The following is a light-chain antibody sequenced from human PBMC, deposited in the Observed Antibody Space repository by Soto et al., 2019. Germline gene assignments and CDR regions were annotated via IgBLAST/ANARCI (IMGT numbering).Light chain of an antibody. V-gene: IGKV1-33*01. J-gene: IGKJ5*01. CDR3: QQYDNLPIT. CDR2: DAS. Sequence: DIPMTQSPSSLSASVGDRVTITCQASQDILHYLNWYQQKPGKAPKLLIYDASNLETGVPSRFSGSGSGTDFTFTISSLQPEDIATYYCQQYDNLPITFGQGTRLEIK. CDR1: QDILHY.